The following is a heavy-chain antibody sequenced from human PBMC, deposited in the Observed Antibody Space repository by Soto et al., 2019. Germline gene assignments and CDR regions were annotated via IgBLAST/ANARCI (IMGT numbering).Heavy chain of an antibody. Sequence: SETLSLTCAVYGGSFSGYYWSWIRQPPGKGLEWIGEINHSGSTNYNPSLKSRVTISVDTSKNQFSLKLSSVTAADTAVYYCARVRGNHHIERAAAPWALDYWGQGTLVTVSS. CDR2: INHSGST. CDR1: GGSFSGYY. D-gene: IGHD6-13*01. J-gene: IGHJ4*02. V-gene: IGHV4-34*01. CDR3: ARVRGNHHIERAAAPWALDY.